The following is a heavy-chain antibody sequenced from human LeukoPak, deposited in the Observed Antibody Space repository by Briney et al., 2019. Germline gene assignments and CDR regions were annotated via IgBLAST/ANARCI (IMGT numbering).Heavy chain of an antibody. CDR3: TRYNNDHFDY. CDR1: GFTFGGYG. J-gene: IGHJ4*02. CDR2: IAYDGSRA. V-gene: IGHV3-33*01. D-gene: IGHD1-14*01. Sequence: GGSLRLSCAGSGFTFGGYGMHWFRQTPGKGMEWVAVIAYDGSRAFYADSVKGRFTISRDNSKNTMSVQMDDLRAEDTAVYYCTRYNNDHFDYWGQGTLVTVSS.